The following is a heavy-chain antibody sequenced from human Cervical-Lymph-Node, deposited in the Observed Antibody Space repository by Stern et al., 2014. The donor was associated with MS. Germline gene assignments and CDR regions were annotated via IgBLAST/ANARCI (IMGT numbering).Heavy chain of an antibody. CDR3: ARHLRRPGEYCSGTNCYGIDP. D-gene: IGHD2/OR15-2a*01. V-gene: IGHV4-39*01. Sequence: QVQLQESGPGLVKPSETLSLTCIVSGGSVSSSLYYWGWIRQPPGKGLEWIATISYSGDTYYNPSLQSRVTISWATSKIQFSRELNSRTAADTAVYYCARHLRRPGEYCSGTNCYGIDPWGRGTLVIVSS. CDR1: GGSVSSSLYY. CDR2: ISYSGDT. J-gene: IGHJ5*02.